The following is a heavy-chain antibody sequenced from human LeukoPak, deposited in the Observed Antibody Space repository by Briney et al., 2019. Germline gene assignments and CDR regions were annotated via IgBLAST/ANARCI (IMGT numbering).Heavy chain of an antibody. J-gene: IGHJ4*02. Sequence: SETLSLTCTVSGGSISSYYWSWIRQPPGKGLEWVGSVHYRGNAYYNPSLRSRVAITVDTSKNQFSLRLNSVTAADTAVYYCTRLPNGSPGDYWGQGTLVTVSS. CDR3: TRLPNGSPGDY. CDR2: VHYRGNA. V-gene: IGHV4-39*01. D-gene: IGHD2-8*01. CDR1: GGSISSYY.